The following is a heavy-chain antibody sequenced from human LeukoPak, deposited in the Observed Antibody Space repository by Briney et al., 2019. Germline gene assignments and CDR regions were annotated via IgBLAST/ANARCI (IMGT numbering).Heavy chain of an antibody. CDR3: ARADEHDFWSGYYRAPVDF. Sequence: GGSLRLSCVASGFSFSHYNMKWIRQAPGKGLEWVSSISSTSGFIFYADSVKGRFTISRDNAKNSLYLQMNSLRDEDTAVYYCARADEHDFWSGYYRAPVDFWGQGTLVTVSS. CDR2: ISSTSGFI. CDR1: GFSFSHYN. D-gene: IGHD3-3*01. J-gene: IGHJ4*02. V-gene: IGHV3-21*01.